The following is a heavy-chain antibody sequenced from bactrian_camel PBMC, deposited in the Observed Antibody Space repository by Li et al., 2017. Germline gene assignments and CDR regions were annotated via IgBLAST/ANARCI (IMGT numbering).Heavy chain of an antibody. Sequence: HVQLVESGGGSVEAGGSLRLSCTPDGYYYCMGWFRQSPGKEREAVASITADNSATYADSVKGRFTISRDKVQNILYLQMDSLKPEDTAMYYCATGHTHPIAGTCVPSGGWGQGTQVTVS. CDR3: ATGHTHPIAGTCVPSGG. CDR2: ITADNSAT. J-gene: IGHJ4*01. CDR1: GYYYC. D-gene: IGHD6*01. V-gene: IGHV3S63*01.